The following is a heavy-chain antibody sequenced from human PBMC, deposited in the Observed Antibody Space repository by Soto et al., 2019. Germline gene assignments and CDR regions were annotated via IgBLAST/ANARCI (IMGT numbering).Heavy chain of an antibody. V-gene: IGHV4-59*08. J-gene: IGHJ4*02. Sequence: SETLSLTCTVSGGSISSYYWSWIRQPPGKGLEWIGYIYYSGSTNYNPSLKSRVTISVDTSKNQFSLKLSSVTAADTAVYYCARQVWFGESEQFDYWGQGTLVTVS. CDR1: GGSISSYY. CDR3: ARQVWFGESEQFDY. D-gene: IGHD3-10*01. CDR2: IYYSGST.